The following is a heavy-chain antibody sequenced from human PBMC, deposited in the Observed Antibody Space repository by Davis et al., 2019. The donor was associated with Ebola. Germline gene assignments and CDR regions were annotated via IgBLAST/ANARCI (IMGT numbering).Heavy chain of an antibody. V-gene: IGHV1-46*01. D-gene: IGHD4-23*01. J-gene: IGHJ4*02. CDR3: ARGYGGRDAHDY. CDR2: INPSGGST. CDR1: GYTFTSYY. Sequence: ASVKVSCKASGYTFTSYYMHWARHAPGQGLEWMGIINPSGGSTRYAQKFQGRVTITRDTSASTAYMKLSSLRSEDTAVYYGARGYGGRDAHDYWGQGTLITVSS.